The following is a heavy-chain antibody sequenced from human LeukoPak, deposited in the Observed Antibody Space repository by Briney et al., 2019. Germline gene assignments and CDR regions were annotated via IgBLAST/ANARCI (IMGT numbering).Heavy chain of an antibody. CDR3: AREFQWLIWPNAFDI. Sequence: PGGSLRLSCAASGFTFSSYAMHWVRQAPGKGLEWVAVISHDGSNKYYADSVKGRFTISRDNSKNTLYLQMNSLRAEDTAVYYCAREFQWLIWPNAFDIWGQGTMVTVSS. J-gene: IGHJ3*02. D-gene: IGHD6-19*01. CDR2: ISHDGSNK. CDR1: GFTFSSYA. V-gene: IGHV3-30*04.